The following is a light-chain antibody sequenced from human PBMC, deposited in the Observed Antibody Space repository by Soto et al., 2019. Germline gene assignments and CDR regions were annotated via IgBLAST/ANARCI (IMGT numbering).Light chain of an antibody. CDR1: QSISAW. V-gene: IGKV1-5*01. Sequence: DIQMTQSPSTLSASLGDRVTITCRASQSISAWLAWYQQKPGKAPRLLIYDASTLESGVPSRFGGSSSGTEFTLTISSLQPEDFATYYCQQSYSTPLTFGGGTKVDIK. J-gene: IGKJ4*01. CDR3: QQSYSTPLT. CDR2: DAS.